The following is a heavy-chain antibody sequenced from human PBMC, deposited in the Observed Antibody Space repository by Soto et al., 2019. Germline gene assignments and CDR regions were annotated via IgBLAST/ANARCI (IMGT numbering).Heavy chain of an antibody. CDR1: GYSFTSYW. CDR3: ARYLEYYYDSSGSVDAFDI. Sequence: GESLKISCKGSGYSFTSYWIGWVRQMPGKGLEWMGIIYPGDSDTRYSPSFQGQVTISADKSISTAYLQWSSLKASDTAMYYCARYLEYYYDSSGSVDAFDIWGQETMVTVSS. V-gene: IGHV5-51*01. CDR2: IYPGDSDT. D-gene: IGHD3-22*01. J-gene: IGHJ3*02.